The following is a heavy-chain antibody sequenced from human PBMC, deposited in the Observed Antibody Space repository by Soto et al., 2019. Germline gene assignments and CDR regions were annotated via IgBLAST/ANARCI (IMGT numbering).Heavy chain of an antibody. CDR2: ISGSGGST. CDR1: GFTFSSYA. J-gene: IGHJ6*02. V-gene: IGHV3-23*01. CDR3: AKGAGCYESSGEYYYYGMDV. D-gene: IGHD3-22*01. Sequence: GGSLRLSCAASGFTFSSYAMSWVRQAPGKGLEWVSAISGSGGSTYYADSVKGRFTISRDNSKNTLYLQMNSLRAEDTAVYYCAKGAGCYESSGEYYYYGMDVWGPGTTVTVSS.